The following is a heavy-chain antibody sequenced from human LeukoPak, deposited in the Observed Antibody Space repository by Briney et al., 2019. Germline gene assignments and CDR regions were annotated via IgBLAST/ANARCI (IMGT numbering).Heavy chain of an antibody. J-gene: IGHJ4*02. CDR1: GFTFSSYG. CDR3: AKARDYSGGWYSVCDY. V-gene: IGHV3-30*02. Sequence: GGSLRPSCAASGFTFSSYGMHWVRQAPGKGLEWVAFIRYDGSNTYYTDSVKGRVTISRDNSKNTLYLQMNSLRAEDTAVYYCAKARDYSGGWYSVCDYWGQGTLVTVSS. CDR2: IRYDGSNT. D-gene: IGHD6-19*01.